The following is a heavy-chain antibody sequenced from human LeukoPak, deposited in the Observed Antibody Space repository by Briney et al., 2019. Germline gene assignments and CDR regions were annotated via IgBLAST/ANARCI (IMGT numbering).Heavy chain of an antibody. D-gene: IGHD3-16*01. J-gene: IGHJ4*02. V-gene: IGHV3-7*04. Sequence: GGSLRLSCAASGFTFSSSWMTWVRQAPGKGLEWVAVNRPGGSEAAYVDSVIGRFTISRDNAKNSLFLQMISLRVEDTAVYYCTRDRAYKTFDYWGQGALAAVSS. CDR3: TRDRAYKTFDY. CDR2: NRPGGSEA. CDR1: GFTFSSSW.